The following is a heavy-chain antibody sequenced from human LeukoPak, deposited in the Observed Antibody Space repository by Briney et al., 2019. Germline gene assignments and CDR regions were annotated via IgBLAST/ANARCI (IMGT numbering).Heavy chain of an antibody. D-gene: IGHD2-2*01. CDR3: ARGHCSSTSRYSVQPAFDP. J-gene: IGHJ5*02. CDR2: INPNSGGT. Sequence: ASVKVSCKASGYTFTGYYMHWVRQAPGQGLEWMGRINPNSGGTNYAQKFQGRVTMTRDTSISTAYMELSRLRSDDTAVYYCARGHCSSTSRYSVQPAFDPWGQGTLVTVSS. CDR1: GYTFTGYY. V-gene: IGHV1-2*06.